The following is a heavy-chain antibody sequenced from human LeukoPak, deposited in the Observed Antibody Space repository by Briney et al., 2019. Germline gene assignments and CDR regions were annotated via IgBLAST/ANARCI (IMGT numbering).Heavy chain of an antibody. Sequence: GGSLRLSCAASGFAFNSYTINWVRQAPGKGLEWVSSISSTGIYIYYADSVKGRFTISRDNAKNSPYLQMNSLRAEDTAVYYCARAERGYCSGGSCSYYDAYDIWGQGTMATVSS. J-gene: IGHJ3*02. CDR1: GFAFNSYT. CDR2: ISSTGIYI. CDR3: ARAERGYCSGGSCSYYDAYDI. D-gene: IGHD2-15*01. V-gene: IGHV3-21*01.